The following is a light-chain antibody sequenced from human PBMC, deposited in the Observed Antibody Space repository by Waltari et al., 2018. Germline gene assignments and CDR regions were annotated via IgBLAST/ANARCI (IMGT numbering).Light chain of an antibody. J-gene: IGKJ3*01. CDR2: KAS. Sequence: DIQMTQSPSTVSASVGDRVTITCRASQSISRWLAWYQQKPGKAPKLLIHKASSLQSGVPSRFSGSGSGTEFTLNITSLQPDDFANSLSALFTFGPGTQVDIK. CDR3: ALFT. V-gene: IGKV1-5*03. CDR1: QSISRW.